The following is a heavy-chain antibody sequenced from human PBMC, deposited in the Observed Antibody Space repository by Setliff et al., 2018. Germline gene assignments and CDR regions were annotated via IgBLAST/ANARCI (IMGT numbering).Heavy chain of an antibody. CDR1: GDSISSSNYY. CDR2: IKYSGST. D-gene: IGHD2-15*01. CDR3: ARQGTYCDGGGGSCFPPNY. V-gene: IGHV4-39*01. J-gene: IGHJ4*02. Sequence: SETLSLTCTVSGDSISSSNYYWGWIRQPPGKGLEWIAAIKYSGSTSFNPSLKSRVIISVDKSKSQFSLKLSSVTAVDTAVYYCARQGTYCDGGGGSCFPPNYWGQGTLVTVSS.